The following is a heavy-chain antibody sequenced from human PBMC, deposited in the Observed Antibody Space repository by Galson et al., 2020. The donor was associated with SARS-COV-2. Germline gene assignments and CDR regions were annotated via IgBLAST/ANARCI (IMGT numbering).Heavy chain of an antibody. CDR3: AKELNYGQFDQ. CDR2: VSNSGTST. J-gene: IGHJ4*02. CDR1: GFTFSSYA. V-gene: IGHV3-23*01. D-gene: IGHD4-17*01. Sequence: GGSLRLSCAASGFTFSSYAMYWVRQAPGKGLEWVSVVSNSGTSTLYADSVKRRFTISRDNSKNTLFLQINSLRAEDTAVYYCAKELNYGQFDQWGQGTLVTVSS.